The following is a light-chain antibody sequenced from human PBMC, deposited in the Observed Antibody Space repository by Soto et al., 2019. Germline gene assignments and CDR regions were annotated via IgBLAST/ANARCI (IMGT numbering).Light chain of an antibody. Sequence: DIQMTQSPSSLSASVGDRVTITCRASQSSGYYLNWYQQKPGTAPKLLIYAASSLQSGVPSRFSGSGSGTDFTLTISSLQPEDFATYYCQQSYSTPQNTFGQGTKLEIK. CDR3: QQSYSTPQNT. J-gene: IGKJ2*01. CDR1: QSSGYY. V-gene: IGKV1-39*01. CDR2: AAS.